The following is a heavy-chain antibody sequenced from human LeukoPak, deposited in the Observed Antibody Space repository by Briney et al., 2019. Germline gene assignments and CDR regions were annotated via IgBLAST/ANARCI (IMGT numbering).Heavy chain of an antibody. D-gene: IGHD3-10*01. J-gene: IGHJ4*02. CDR2: IYATGNT. Sequence: SETLSLTCTVSGGSISSGSYYWSWIRQPAGKGLEWIGRIYATGNTNYNPSLKSRVTISVDTSKNQFSLKLSSVTAADTAVYYCARHGGLWFGELFDYWGQGTLVTVSS. CDR3: ARHGGLWFGELFDY. V-gene: IGHV4-61*02. CDR1: GGSISSGSYY.